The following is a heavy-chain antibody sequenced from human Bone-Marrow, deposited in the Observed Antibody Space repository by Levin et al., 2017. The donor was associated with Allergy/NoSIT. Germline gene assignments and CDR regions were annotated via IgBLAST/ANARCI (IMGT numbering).Heavy chain of an antibody. D-gene: IGHD1-26*01. V-gene: IGHV3-48*01. J-gene: IGHJ4*02. CDR3: AREDAGGSYLRH. CDR1: GFTFSSHS. CDR2: IVSSGSTI. Sequence: PGGSLRLSCAASGFTFSSHSMNWVRQAPGKGLEWVSYIVSSGSTIYYADSVKGRFTISRDNAKNSLFLQMNSLRAEDTAVYYCAREDAGGSYLRHWGQGTLVTVSS.